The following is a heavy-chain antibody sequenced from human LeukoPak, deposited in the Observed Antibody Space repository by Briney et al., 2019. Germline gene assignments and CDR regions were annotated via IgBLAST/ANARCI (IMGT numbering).Heavy chain of an antibody. Sequence: GGSLRLSCAASGFTFSNYAMSWVRQAPGKGLEWVSAISSSGGSTYYADSVKGRFTISRDNSKNTLYLQMNSLRAEDTAVYYCAKTPRGGSGSYYPDYWGQGTLVTVSS. CDR3: AKTPRGGSGSYYPDY. V-gene: IGHV3-23*01. D-gene: IGHD3-10*01. CDR1: GFTFSNYA. CDR2: ISSSGGST. J-gene: IGHJ4*02.